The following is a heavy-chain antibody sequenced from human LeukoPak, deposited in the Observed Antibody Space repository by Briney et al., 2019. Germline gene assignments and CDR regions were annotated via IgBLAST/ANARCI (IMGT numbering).Heavy chain of an antibody. Sequence: GGSLRLSCAASGFTFSFYSMNWVRQAPGKGLEWVSSITGSNSYIYYADSVKGRFTISRDNAKNSLYLQMNSLRAEDTAVYYCARGEYYYDSSGYCFDYWGQGTLVTVSS. J-gene: IGHJ4*02. CDR2: ITGSNSYI. CDR1: GFTFSFYS. V-gene: IGHV3-21*01. D-gene: IGHD3-22*01. CDR3: ARGEYYYDSSGYCFDY.